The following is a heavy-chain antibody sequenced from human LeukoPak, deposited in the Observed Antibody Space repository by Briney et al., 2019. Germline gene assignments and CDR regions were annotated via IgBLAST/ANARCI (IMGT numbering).Heavy chain of an antibody. J-gene: IGHJ5*02. CDR2: ISSSSYT. Sequence: GGSLRLSCAASGFTFSDYYMSWIRQAPGKGLEWVSYISSSSYTNYADSVKGRFTISRDNAKNSLYLQMNSLRAEDTAVYYCARDAGYCSGGSCYLAPWGQGTLVTVSS. V-gene: IGHV3-11*05. CDR3: ARDAGYCSGGSCYLAP. D-gene: IGHD2-15*01. CDR1: GFTFSDYY.